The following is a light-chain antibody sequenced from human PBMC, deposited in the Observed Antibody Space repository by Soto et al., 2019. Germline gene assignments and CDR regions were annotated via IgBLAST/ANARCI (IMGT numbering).Light chain of an antibody. CDR3: QSYDSSMSGRYV. CDR2: GDS. J-gene: IGLJ1*01. CDR1: SSNIGAGYD. V-gene: IGLV1-40*01. Sequence: QSVLTQPPSVSGAPGQRVSISCTGNSSNIGAGYDVHWYQQLPGTAPKLLIYGDSNRPSGVPDRFSGSKSGTSASLAITGRQAEDEADYYCQSYDSSMSGRYVFGTGTKLTVL.